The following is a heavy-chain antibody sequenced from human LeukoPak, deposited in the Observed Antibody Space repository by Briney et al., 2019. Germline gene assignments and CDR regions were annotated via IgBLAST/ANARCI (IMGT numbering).Heavy chain of an antibody. CDR1: GFTFRDYY. Sequence: GGSLRLSCVASGFTFRDYYMSWIRRAPGKGLEWVSYISSSSSYIDYADSVKGRFTISRDNAKNSLHLQMKSLRAEDTAVYYCARDLRYGGNSSPVLAWDYWGQGTLVTVSS. J-gene: IGHJ4*02. CDR3: ARDLRYGGNSSPVLAWDY. V-gene: IGHV3-11*05. D-gene: IGHD4-23*01. CDR2: ISSSSSYI.